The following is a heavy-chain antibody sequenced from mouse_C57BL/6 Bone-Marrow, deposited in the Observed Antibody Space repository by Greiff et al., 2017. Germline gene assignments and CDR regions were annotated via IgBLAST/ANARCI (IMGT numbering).Heavy chain of an antibody. Sequence: EVKLMESGGGLVKPGGSLKLSCAASGFTFSDYGMHWVRQAPEKGLEWVAYISSGSSTIYYADTVKGRFTISRDNAKNTLFLQMTSLRSEDTAMYYCARWYYGLYHWGQGTSDSVSA. CDR1: GFTFSDYG. J-gene: IGHJ4*01. V-gene: IGHV5-17*01. CDR2: ISSGSSTI. CDR3: ARWYYGLYH.